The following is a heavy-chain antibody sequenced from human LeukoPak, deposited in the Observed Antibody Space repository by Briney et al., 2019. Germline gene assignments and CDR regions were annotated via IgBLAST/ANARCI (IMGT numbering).Heavy chain of an antibody. CDR1: GFTFSSYE. CDR2: ISSSGSTI. CDR3: ARFHDYSNYGRYYYYGMDV. V-gene: IGHV3-48*03. Sequence: PGGSLRLSCAASGFTFSSYEMNWVRQAPGKGLEWVSYISSSGSTIYYADSVKGRFTISRGNAKNSLYLQMNSLRAEDTAVYYCARFHDYSNYGRYYYYGMDVWGQGTTVTASS. J-gene: IGHJ6*02. D-gene: IGHD4-11*01.